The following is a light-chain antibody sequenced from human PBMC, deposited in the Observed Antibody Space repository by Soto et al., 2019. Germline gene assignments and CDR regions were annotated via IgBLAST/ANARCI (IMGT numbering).Light chain of an antibody. J-gene: IGKJ4*01. CDR1: QSVSTC. CDR2: DAS. V-gene: IGKV3-11*01. Sequence: THSAAALSLSPGARATLSCRASQSVSTCLAWYQQKPGQAPRLLIYDASNRATGIPARFSGSGSGTDFTLTISGLEPEDFAVYYCQQYNSWPLTFGGGTKVDIK. CDR3: QQYNSWPLT.